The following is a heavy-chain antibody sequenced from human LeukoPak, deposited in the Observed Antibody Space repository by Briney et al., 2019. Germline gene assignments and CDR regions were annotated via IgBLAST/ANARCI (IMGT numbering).Heavy chain of an antibody. CDR2: MNPNRGNT. CDR1: GYTFTRFD. J-gene: IGHJ5*02. V-gene: IGHV1-8*01. CDR3: ARGVHDYVLWFNP. D-gene: IGHD3-16*01. Sequence: ASVKVSCKASGYTFTRFDINCGRHATGQGLECRGWMNPNRGNTGSAQKFRGGVTMTTNTSISTAYMWLSSVRSEDTAVYYCARGVHDYVLWFNPCGQGTLVTVSS.